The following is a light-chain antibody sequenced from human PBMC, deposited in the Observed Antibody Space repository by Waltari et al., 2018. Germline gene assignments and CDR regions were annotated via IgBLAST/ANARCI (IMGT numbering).Light chain of an antibody. CDR2: AAS. J-gene: IGKJ5*01. Sequence: DIPLTQSPSFLSASVGDRVTITCRASQGISSYLAWYHQKPGKAPKLLIYAASTLQSGVPSRFSGSGSGTEFTLTISSLQPEDFATDYCQQLNSYPSITFGQGTRLEIK. V-gene: IGKV1-9*01. CDR1: QGISSY. CDR3: QQLNSYPSIT.